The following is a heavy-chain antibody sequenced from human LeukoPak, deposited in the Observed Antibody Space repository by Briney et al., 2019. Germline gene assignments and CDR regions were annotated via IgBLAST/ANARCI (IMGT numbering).Heavy chain of an antibody. J-gene: IGHJ4*02. CDR2: IYHSGST. CDR3: ARQIYTGGYFDY. D-gene: IGHD1-14*01. Sequence: PSETLSLTCAVSGGSISSVGYSWSWIRQPPGKVLELIGYIYHSGSTYYNPSLKSRVTISVDRSKNKFSLKLSSVTAADTAVYYCARQIYTGGYFDYWGQGTLVTVSS. CDR1: GGSISSVGYS. V-gene: IGHV4-30-2*01.